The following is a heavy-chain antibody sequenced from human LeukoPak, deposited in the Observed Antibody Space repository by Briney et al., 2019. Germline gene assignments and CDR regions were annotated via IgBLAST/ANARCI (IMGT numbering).Heavy chain of an antibody. Sequence: ASVKVSCKASGGTFSSYAISWVRQAPGQGLEWMGRIIPIFGTANYAQKFQGRVTITTDESTSTAYMELSSLRSEDTAVYYCARGIRDYYFDYWGQGTLVTDSS. CDR1: GGTFSSYA. CDR3: ARGIRDYYFDY. D-gene: IGHD5-18*01. V-gene: IGHV1-69*05. CDR2: IIPIFGTA. J-gene: IGHJ4*02.